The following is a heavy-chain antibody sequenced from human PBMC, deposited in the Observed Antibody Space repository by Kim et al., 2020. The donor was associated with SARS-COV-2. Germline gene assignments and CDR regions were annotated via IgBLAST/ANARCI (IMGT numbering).Heavy chain of an antibody. J-gene: IGHJ6*02. Sequence: GGSLRLSCAASGFTFSSYAMSWVRKAPGKGLEWVSAISGSGGSTYYADSVKGRFTISRDNSKNTLYLQMNSLRAEDTAVYYCAKDTPYYYDSSGYLDYYGMDVWGQGTTVTVSS. CDR3: AKDTPYYYDSSGYLDYYGMDV. CDR2: ISGSGGST. V-gene: IGHV3-23*01. CDR1: GFTFSSYA. D-gene: IGHD3-22*01.